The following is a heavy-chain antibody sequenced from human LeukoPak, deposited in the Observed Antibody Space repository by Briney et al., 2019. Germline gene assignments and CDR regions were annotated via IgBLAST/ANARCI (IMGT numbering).Heavy chain of an antibody. D-gene: IGHD6-13*01. CDR2: INPSSGGT. J-gene: IGHJ5*02. Sequence: GASVKVSCKASGYTLTGYYMHWVRQAPGQGLEWMGWINPSSGGTKYAQKFQGRVTMTRDTSISTAYMELIRLTSDDTAVYYCARHTSNWYGGYNWFDPWGQGTLVTVSS. V-gene: IGHV1-2*02. CDR3: ARHTSNWYGGYNWFDP. CDR1: GYTLTGYY.